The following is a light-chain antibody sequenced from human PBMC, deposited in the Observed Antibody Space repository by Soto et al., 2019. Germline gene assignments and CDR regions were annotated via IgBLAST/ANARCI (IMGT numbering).Light chain of an antibody. CDR2: AAS. CDR1: QGISRS. J-gene: IGKJ5*01. CDR3: QQTFIIPIT. V-gene: IGKV1D-12*01. Sequence: IRMTQSPSSLSASTGDRVTISCQASQGISRSLAWYQQKPGKAPKLLIYAASSLQSGVPSRFSGSGSGTDFTLTISSLQPEDFATYYCQQTFIIPITFGQGTRLEIK.